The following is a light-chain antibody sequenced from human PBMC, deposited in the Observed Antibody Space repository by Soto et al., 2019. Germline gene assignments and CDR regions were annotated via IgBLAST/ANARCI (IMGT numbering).Light chain of an antibody. CDR3: QQYGGSPPYT. CDR1: QSVSSSY. V-gene: IGKV3-20*01. J-gene: IGKJ2*01. Sequence: IVLTQSPGTLSLSPGERATLSCRASQSVSSSYFAWYQQKPGQAPRLLIYGASSRDTGNPDRFSGGGSGTDFTLTISRLVPEDFAVYYCQQYGGSPPYTFGQRTKLAI. CDR2: GAS.